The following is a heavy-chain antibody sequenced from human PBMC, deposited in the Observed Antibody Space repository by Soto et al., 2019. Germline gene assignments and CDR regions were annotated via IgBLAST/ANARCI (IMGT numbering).Heavy chain of an antibody. CDR2: LSAYNGDT. J-gene: IGHJ3*01. V-gene: IGHV1-18*01. CDR1: GYTFINYG. Sequence: QVQFVQSGAEVKKPGSSVSVSCKTSGYTFINYGITWVLQAPGQGLEWMGWLSAYNGDTSSSEKLQDRFTMTTDTSTNTVYMDLRSLTSDDTAVYYCARWSAIVGGAEALDVWGQGTMVIVSS. CDR3: ARWSAIVGGAEALDV. D-gene: IGHD1-26*01.